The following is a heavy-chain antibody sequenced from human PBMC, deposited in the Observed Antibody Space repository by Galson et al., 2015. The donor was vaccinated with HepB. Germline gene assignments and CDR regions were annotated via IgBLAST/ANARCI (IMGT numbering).Heavy chain of an antibody. Sequence: SLRLSCAASRFTFSSYWMRWVRQAPGKGLEWVASIKQDGSEKYYVDSVRGRFTISRDNAKNSLYLQMNSLRAEDTAMYYCAGPIFGAVADYSGQGTLVTVS. CDR3: AGPIFGAVADY. CDR2: IKQDGSEK. V-gene: IGHV3-7*03. J-gene: IGHJ4*02. D-gene: IGHD3-3*01. CDR1: RFTFSSYW.